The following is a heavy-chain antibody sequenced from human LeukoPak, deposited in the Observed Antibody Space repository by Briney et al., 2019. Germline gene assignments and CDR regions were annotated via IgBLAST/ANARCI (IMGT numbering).Heavy chain of an antibody. Sequence: ASVKVSCKASGYTFTGYYMHWVRQAPGQGLEWMGWINPNSGGTNYAQKFQGRVTMTRDTSISTAYMELSRLRADDTAVYYCARPYFYSSSTGAFDTWGQGTMVTVSS. D-gene: IGHD6-6*01. CDR2: INPNSGGT. CDR3: ARPYFYSSSTGAFDT. V-gene: IGHV1-2*02. J-gene: IGHJ3*02. CDR1: GYTFTGYY.